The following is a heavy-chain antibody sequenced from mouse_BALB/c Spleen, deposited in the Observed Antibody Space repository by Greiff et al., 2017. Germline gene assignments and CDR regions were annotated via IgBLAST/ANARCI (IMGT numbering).Heavy chain of an antibody. J-gene: IGHJ4*01. CDR3: ARDIVSYAMDY. Sequence: EVQLVESGGGLVKPGGSLKLSCAASGFTFSSYAMSWVRQSPEKRLEWVAEISSGGSYTYYPDTVTGRFTISRDNAKNTLYLEMSSLRSEDTAMYYCARDIVSYAMDYWGQGTSVTVSS. V-gene: IGHV5-9-4*01. D-gene: IGHD2-5*01. CDR1: GFTFSSYA. CDR2: ISSGGSYT.